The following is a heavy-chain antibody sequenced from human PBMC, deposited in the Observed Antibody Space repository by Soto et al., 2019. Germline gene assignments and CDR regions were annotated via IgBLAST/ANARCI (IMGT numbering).Heavy chain of an antibody. CDR1: GFTVSSNY. CDR2: IYSAGNT. J-gene: IGHJ6*02. Sequence: GGSLRLSCAASGFTVSSNYMSWVRQAPGKGLEWISIIYSAGNTYYADSVKGRFTISRDNSKNTLYLQMNSLGAEDTAVYYCARDCVVGGPTINYYYGMDVWGQGTTVTVSS. V-gene: IGHV3-66*01. CDR3: ARDCVVGGPTINYYYGMDV. D-gene: IGHD1-26*01.